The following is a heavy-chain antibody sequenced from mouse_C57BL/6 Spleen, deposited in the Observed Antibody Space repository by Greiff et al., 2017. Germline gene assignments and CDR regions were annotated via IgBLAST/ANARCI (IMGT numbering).Heavy chain of an antibody. CDR2: IYPGNSDT. J-gene: IGHJ1*03. CDR1: GYTFTSYW. CDR3: TRWGVVGGYWYFDV. Sequence: VQLQQSGTVLARPGASVKMSCKTSGYTFTSYWMHWVKQRPGQGLEWIGAIYPGNSDTSYNQKFKGKAKLTAVTSASTAYMELSSLTNEDSAVYYCTRWGVVGGYWYFDVWGTGTTVTVSS. D-gene: IGHD1-1*01. V-gene: IGHV1-5*01.